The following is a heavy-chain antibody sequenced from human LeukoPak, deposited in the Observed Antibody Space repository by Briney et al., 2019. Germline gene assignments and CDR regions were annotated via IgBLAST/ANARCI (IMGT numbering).Heavy chain of an antibody. CDR3: ARDGTVTNHYYYGMDV. D-gene: IGHD4-17*01. V-gene: IGHV4-39*07. J-gene: IGHJ6*02. CDR2: IYYSGST. Sequence: SETLSLTCTVSGGSISSSSYYWGWIRQPPGKGLEWIGSIYYSGSTYYNPSLKSRVTISVDTSKNQFSLKLSSVTAADTAVYYCARDGTVTNHYYYGMDVWGQGTTVTVSS. CDR1: GGSISSSSYY.